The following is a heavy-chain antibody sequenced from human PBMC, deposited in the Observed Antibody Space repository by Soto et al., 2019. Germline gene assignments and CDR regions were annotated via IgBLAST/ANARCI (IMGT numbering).Heavy chain of an antibody. CDR2: INPGSGVT. V-gene: IGHV1-2*02. Sequence: GASVKVSCKASGYSFTKYHMHWVRQAPGQGLEWMGWINPGSGVTNQAQKFQGRVTMTRDTSITTTYMELNSLTSDDTAVYYCARVAGYKNARFDTWGQGALVTVSS. J-gene: IGHJ4*02. CDR1: GYSFTKYH. D-gene: IGHD1-1*01. CDR3: ARVAGYKNARFDT.